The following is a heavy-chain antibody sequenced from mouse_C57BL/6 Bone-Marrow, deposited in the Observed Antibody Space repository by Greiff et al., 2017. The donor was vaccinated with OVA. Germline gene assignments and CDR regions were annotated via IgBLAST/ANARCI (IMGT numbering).Heavy chain of an antibody. D-gene: IGHD1-1*01. CDR3: ARGDYYGSDYYAMDY. J-gene: IGHJ4*01. CDR1: GYSITSGYY. V-gene: IGHV3-6*01. CDR2: ISYDGSN. Sequence: EVQRVESGPGLVKPSQSLSLTCSVTGYSITSGYYWNWIRQFPGNKLEWMGYISYDGSNNYNPSLKNRISITRDTSKNQFFLKLNSVTTEDTATYYCARGDYYGSDYYAMDYWGQGTSVTVSS.